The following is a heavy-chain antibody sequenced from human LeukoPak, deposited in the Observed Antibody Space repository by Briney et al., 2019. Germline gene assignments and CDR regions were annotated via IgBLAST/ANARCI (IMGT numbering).Heavy chain of an antibody. Sequence: GGSLRLSCAASGFTFSSYAMHWVRQAPGKGLEWVAVISYDRSNKYYADSVKGRFTISRDNSKNTLYLQMNSLRAEDTAVYYCARGSTVPTYYYYYGMDVWGQGTTVTVSS. CDR3: ARGSTVPTYYYYYGMDV. CDR2: ISYDRSNK. J-gene: IGHJ6*02. D-gene: IGHD1-14*01. CDR1: GFTFSSYA. V-gene: IGHV3-30*04.